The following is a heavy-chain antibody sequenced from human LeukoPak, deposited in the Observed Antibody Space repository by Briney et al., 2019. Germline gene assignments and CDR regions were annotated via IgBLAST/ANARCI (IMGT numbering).Heavy chain of an antibody. CDR2: IFTNGDTT. CDR3: VKSPSDGLDV. J-gene: IGHJ6*02. V-gene: IGHV3-64D*09. Sequence: PGGSLRLSCSASGFTFSIYPMHWVRQAPGKGLEYVSTIFTNGDTTSYAASVKGRFTTSRDDSKNTLYLQMSSLRPEDTAVYYCVKSPSDGLDVWGQGATVTVS. CDR1: GFTFSIYP.